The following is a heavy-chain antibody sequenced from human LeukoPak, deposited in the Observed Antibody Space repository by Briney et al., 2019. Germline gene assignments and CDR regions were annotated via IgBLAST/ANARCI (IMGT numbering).Heavy chain of an antibody. CDR2: INPNSGGT. D-gene: IGHD3-22*01. Sequence: ASVKVSCKASGYTFTGYYMHWVRQAPGQGLEWMGRINPNSGGTNYAQKFQGRVTMTRDTSISTAYMELSRLRSDDTAVYYCARTYDSSGYYHVDDYWGQGTLVTVSS. CDR1: GYTFTGYY. CDR3: ARTYDSSGYYHVDDY. V-gene: IGHV1-2*06. J-gene: IGHJ4*02.